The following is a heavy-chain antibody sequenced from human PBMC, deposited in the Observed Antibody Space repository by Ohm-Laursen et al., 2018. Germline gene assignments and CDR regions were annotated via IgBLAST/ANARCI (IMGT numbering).Heavy chain of an antibody. CDR2: INPSGGST. D-gene: IGHD3-10*01. V-gene: IGHV1-46*01. CDR1: GYTFTSYY. Sequence: ASVKVSCKASGYTFTSYYIHWVRQAPGQGLEWMGIINPSGGSTIYAQKFRGRVTMTRDTSTGTVYMDLSSLRSEDTAIYYCATLPMVRGVRDYWGQGTLVTISS. CDR3: ATLPMVRGVRDY. J-gene: IGHJ4*02.